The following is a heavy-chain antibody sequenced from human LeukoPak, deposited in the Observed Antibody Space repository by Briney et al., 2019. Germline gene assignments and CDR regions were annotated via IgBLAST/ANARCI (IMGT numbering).Heavy chain of an antibody. D-gene: IGHD4-17*01. Sequence: GGSLRLSCAASGFTVSSNYMSWVRQAPGKGLEWVAVISYDGSNKYYADSVKGRFTISRDNSKNTLYLQMNSLRAEDTAVHYCAKDFTVTGDYWGQGTLVTVSS. CDR2: ISYDGSNK. CDR3: AKDFTVTGDY. V-gene: IGHV3-30*18. CDR1: GFTVSSNY. J-gene: IGHJ4*02.